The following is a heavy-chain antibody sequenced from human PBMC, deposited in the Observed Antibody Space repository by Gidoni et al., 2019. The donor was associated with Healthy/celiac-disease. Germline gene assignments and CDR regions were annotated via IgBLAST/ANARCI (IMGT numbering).Heavy chain of an antibody. V-gene: IGHV3-33*01. CDR2: IWYDGSNK. J-gene: IGHJ4*02. CDR1: GFTFSSYG. CDR3: ARQIAAAGTGYFDY. D-gene: IGHD6-13*01. Sequence: QVQLVESGGGVVQPGRSLRLSCAASGFTFSSYGMHWVRQAPGKGLEWVAVIWYDGSNKYYADSVKGRFTISRDNSKNTLYLQMNSLRAEDTAVYYCARQIAAAGTGYFDYWGQGTLVTVSS.